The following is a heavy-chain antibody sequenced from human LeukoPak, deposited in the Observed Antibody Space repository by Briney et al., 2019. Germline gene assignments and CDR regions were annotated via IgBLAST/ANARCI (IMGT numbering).Heavy chain of an antibody. J-gene: IGHJ6*03. CDR1: GGSISSSTYY. D-gene: IGHD1-26*01. CDR2: IYYSGST. CDR3: ARQGDGGSYWEDYYYYYMDV. V-gene: IGHV4-39*01. Sequence: SETLSLTCTVSGGSISSSTYYWGWIRQPPGKGLEWIGSIYYSGSTYNNPSLKSRVTISVDTSKNQFSLKLSSVTAADTAVYYCARQGDGGSYWEDYYYYYMDVWGKGTTVTVSS.